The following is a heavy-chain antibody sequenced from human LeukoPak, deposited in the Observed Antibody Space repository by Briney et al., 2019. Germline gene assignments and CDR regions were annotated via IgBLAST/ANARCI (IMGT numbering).Heavy chain of an antibody. CDR1: GYTFTSYG. V-gene: IGHV1-18*01. CDR3: ARDSGSTGRGNWFDP. Sequence: GASVKVSCKASGYTFTSYGISWVRQAPGQGLEWMGWISAYNGNTNYAQKLQGRVTMTTDTSTSTAYMELSSLRSEDTAVYYCARDSGSTGRGNWFDPWGQGTLVTVSS. J-gene: IGHJ5*02. CDR2: ISAYNGNT. D-gene: IGHD3-10*01.